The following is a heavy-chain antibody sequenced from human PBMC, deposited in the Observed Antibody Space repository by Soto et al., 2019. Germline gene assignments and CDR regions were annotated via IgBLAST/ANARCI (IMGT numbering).Heavy chain of an antibody. CDR1: GDSVSSNSAI. CDR3: AKTYSSGWSYYYGMDV. CDR2: TFYGSKWYY. V-gene: IGHV6-1*01. J-gene: IGHJ6*02. Sequence: SQTLSLTCAISGDSVSSNSAIWNWIRQSPSRGLEWLGRTFYGSKWYYDYALSVRSRITINPDTSKNQVSLQLNSVTPEDTAVYYCAKTYSSGWSYYYGMDVWGQGTTVTVSS. D-gene: IGHD6-19*01.